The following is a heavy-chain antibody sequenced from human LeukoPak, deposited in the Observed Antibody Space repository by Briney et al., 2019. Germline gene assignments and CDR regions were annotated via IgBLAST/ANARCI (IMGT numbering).Heavy chain of an antibody. CDR3: ARDAAGLGNYFAS. D-gene: IGHD3-16*01. V-gene: IGHV4-34*01. CDR2: INHSGST. CDR1: GGSFSGYY. Sequence: SETLSLTCAVYGGSFSGYYWSWIRQPPGKGLEWIGEINHSGSTNYNPSLKSRVTISADTSKNQFSLKLSSVTAADTAIYFCARDAAGLGNYFASWGQGTLVTVSS. J-gene: IGHJ4*02.